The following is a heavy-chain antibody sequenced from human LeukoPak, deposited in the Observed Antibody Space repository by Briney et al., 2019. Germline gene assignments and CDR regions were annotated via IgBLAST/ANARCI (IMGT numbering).Heavy chain of an antibody. CDR3: ARDTLLYAFDI. CDR2: IKQDGSEK. Sequence: GGSLRLSCAASGFTFSSYWMSWVRQAPGKGLEWVANIKQDGSEKYYVDSVKGRFTISRDNAKNPLYLQMSSLRAEDTAVYYCARDTLLYAFDIWGQGTMVTVSS. V-gene: IGHV3-7*01. CDR1: GFTFSSYW. J-gene: IGHJ3*02.